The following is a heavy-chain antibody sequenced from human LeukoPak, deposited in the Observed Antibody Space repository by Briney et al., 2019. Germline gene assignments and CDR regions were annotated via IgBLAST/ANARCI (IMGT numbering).Heavy chain of an antibody. CDR1: GRSIISYY. V-gene: IGHV4-4*07. J-gene: IGHJ4*02. Sequence: PSESLSLTCTVSGRSIISYYWSWIPQPAGKGLEWVGRIYTSGSTNYNPSLKSRVTMSVDTSKNQFFLKLSSVTAADTAVFYCARENPDLDFRELLVYATNEYYVDVWGKGSLVTVSS. CDR3: ARENPDLDFRELLVYATNEYYVDV. D-gene: IGHD2-8*02. CDR2: IYTSGST.